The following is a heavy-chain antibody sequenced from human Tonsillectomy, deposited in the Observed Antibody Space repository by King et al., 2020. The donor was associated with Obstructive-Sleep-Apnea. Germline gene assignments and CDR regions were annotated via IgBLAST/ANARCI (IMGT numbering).Heavy chain of an antibody. D-gene: IGHD3-22*01. Sequence: QLVQSGAEVKKPGASVKVSCKASGYTFTSYGISWVRQAPGQGLEWMGWISAYNGNTNYAQKLQGRVTMTTDTSTSTAYMELRSLRSDDTAVYYCARVPRGLYYDSSGYYYFFDYWGQGTLVTVSS. CDR3: ARVPRGLYYDSSGYYYFFDY. V-gene: IGHV1-18*01. J-gene: IGHJ4*02. CDR1: GYTFTSYG. CDR2: ISAYNGNT.